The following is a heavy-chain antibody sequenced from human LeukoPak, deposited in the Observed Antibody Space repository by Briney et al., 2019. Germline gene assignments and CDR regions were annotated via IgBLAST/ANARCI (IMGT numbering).Heavy chain of an antibody. J-gene: IGHJ4*02. D-gene: IGHD3-10*01. CDR3: AKDLGGSGRNFDY. CDR2: ISGSGGST. Sequence: GGSLRLSCGASGFTFSSYAMSWVRQAPGKGLEWVSAISGSGGSTYYADSVKGRFTISRDNSKNTLYLQMNSLRAEDTAVYYCAKDLGGSGRNFDYWGQGTLVTVSS. CDR1: GFTFSSYA. V-gene: IGHV3-23*01.